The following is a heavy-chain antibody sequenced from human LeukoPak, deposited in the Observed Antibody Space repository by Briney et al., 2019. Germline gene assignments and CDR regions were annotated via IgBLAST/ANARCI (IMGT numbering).Heavy chain of an antibody. CDR3: ARVTEDCGGDCYSLGY. J-gene: IGHJ4*02. D-gene: IGHD2-21*02. CDR1: GGTFSSYA. V-gene: IGHV1-69*05. CDR2: IIPIFGTA. Sequence: SVKVSCKASGGTFSSYAISWVRQAPGQGLEWIGGIIPIFGTANYAQKFQGRVTITTDESTSTAYMELSSLRSEDTAVYYCARVTEDCGGDCYSLGYWGQGTLVTVSS.